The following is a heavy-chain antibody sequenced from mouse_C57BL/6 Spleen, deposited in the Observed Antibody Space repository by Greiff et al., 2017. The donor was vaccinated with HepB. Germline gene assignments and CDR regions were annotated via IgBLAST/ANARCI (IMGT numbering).Heavy chain of an antibody. D-gene: IGHD2-3*01. J-gene: IGHJ2*01. V-gene: IGHV14-3*01. CDR2: IDPANGNT. CDR1: GFNIKNTY. CDR3: ARWDGYSLYYFDY. Sequence: VHVKQSVAELVRPGASVKLSCTASGFNIKNTYMHWVKQRPEQGLEWIGRIDPANGNTKYAPKFQGKATITADTSSNTAYLQLSSLTSEDTAIYYCARWDGYSLYYFDYWGQGTTLTVSS.